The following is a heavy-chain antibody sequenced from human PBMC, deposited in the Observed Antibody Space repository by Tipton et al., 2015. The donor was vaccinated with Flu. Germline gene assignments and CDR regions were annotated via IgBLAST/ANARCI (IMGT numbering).Heavy chain of an antibody. CDR3: ARDEGVVNYYFGMDV. CDR2: IWYDGSNI. J-gene: IGHJ6*02. Sequence: RSLRLSCKASGFDFSVYGMHWVRQAPGKGLEWVAVIWYDGSNIHYADSVKGRFTVSRDNFRNTLYLQMNGLRVDDTGVYYCARDEGVVNYYFGMDVWGQGTTVSVSS. V-gene: IGHV3-33*01. CDR1: GFDFSVYG.